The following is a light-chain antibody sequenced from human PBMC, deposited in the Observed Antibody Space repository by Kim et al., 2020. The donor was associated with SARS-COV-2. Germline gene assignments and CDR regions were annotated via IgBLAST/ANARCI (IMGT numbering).Light chain of an antibody. Sequence: SPGESATLSCRASQSISTYLAWYQQKPGQAPRLLIYDASTRATGIPARFSGSGSGTDFTLTISTLEPEDFAVYYCQQRSNWPPLTFGGGTKVDIK. V-gene: IGKV3-11*01. CDR2: DAS. CDR3: QQRSNWPPLT. J-gene: IGKJ4*01. CDR1: QSISTY.